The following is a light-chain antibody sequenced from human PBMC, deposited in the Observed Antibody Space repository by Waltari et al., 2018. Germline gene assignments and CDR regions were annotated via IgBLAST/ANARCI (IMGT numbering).Light chain of an antibody. CDR3: HQYNNWPPWT. CDR1: QSISIN. Sequence: EIVMTQSPATLSVSPGEGATLSCRASQSISINLAWYQQRPGQAPMLLIFATSTRATGVPARFRGSGSGTEFTLTISSMQSEDFAIYYCHQYNNWPPWTFGQGTKVEIK. J-gene: IGKJ1*01. CDR2: ATS. V-gene: IGKV3-15*01.